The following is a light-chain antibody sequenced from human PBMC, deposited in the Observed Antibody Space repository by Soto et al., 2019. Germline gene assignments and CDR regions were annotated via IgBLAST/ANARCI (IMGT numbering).Light chain of an antibody. CDR3: MQALQTPLT. Sequence: EIVMNQTPLSLPVTPGEPASISCRSSQSLLHSNGYNYLDWYLQKPGQSPQLLIYLGSNRSSGVPDRFSGSGSGTDFTLKISRVEAEDVGVYYCMQALQTPLTLGGGTKVDSK. V-gene: IGKV2-28*01. CDR2: LGS. J-gene: IGKJ4*01. CDR1: QSLLHSNGYNY.